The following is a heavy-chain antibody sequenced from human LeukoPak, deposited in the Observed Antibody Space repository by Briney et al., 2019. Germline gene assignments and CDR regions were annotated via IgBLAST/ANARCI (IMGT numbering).Heavy chain of an antibody. CDR1: GFTFSGYA. V-gene: IGHV3-23*01. CDR2: ISGSGGST. Sequence: GGSLRLSCAASGFTFSGYAMSWVRQAPGKGLEWVSAISGSGGSTYYADSVKGRFTISRDNSKNTLYLQMNSLRAEDTAVYYCAKVLSGVPAALWSGRPPHYWGQGTLVPVSS. J-gene: IGHJ4*02. CDR3: AKVLSGVPAALWSGRPPHY. D-gene: IGHD2-2*01.